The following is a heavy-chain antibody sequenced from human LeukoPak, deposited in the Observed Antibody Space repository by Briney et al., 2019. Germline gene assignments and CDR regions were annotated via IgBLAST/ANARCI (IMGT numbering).Heavy chain of an antibody. CDR2: IKSRTNNCAT. D-gene: IGHD1-26*01. V-gene: IGHV3-73*01. CDR1: GFTFSGSA. CDR3: TRLLEGQFKFDP. J-gene: IGHJ5*02. Sequence: GGSLRLSCAASGFTFSGSAIHWVRQASGKGLEWVARIKSRTNNCATAYAASVRGRFTISRDDSKNTAYLQMNSLKTEDTAVYYCTRLLEGQFKFDPWGQGTLVTVSS.